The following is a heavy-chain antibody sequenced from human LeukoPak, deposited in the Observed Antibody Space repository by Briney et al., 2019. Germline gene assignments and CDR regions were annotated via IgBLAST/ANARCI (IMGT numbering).Heavy chain of an antibody. J-gene: IGHJ5*02. CDR1: GFTFSSYS. CDR2: ISSSSSYI. V-gene: IGHV3-21*03. D-gene: IGHD3-3*01. CDR3: TRDLRDFWSGYYMFDP. Sequence: GGSLRLSCAASGFTFSSYSMNWVRQAPGKGLEWVSSISSSSSYIYYADSVKGRFTISRDDSKSIAYLQMNSLKTEDTAVYYCTRDLRDFWSGYYMFDPWGQGTLVTVSS.